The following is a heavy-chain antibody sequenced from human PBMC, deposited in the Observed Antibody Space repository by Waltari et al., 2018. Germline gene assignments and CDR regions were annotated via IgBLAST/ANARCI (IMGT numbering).Heavy chain of an antibody. D-gene: IGHD4-17*01. CDR2: IRSSSSYI. Sequence: EVQLVESGGGLVKPGGSLRLACAACGCTFSSDRMNGVRQATGKGLEWVSSIRSSSSYIYYADSVKVRFTIPRDNAKNSLYLPLTSLRAEDTAVYYCAPSHTVTLFDSWGQGTLVPVSS. CDR1: GCTFSSDR. V-gene: IGHV3-21*01. CDR3: APSHTVTLFDS. J-gene: IGHJ4*02.